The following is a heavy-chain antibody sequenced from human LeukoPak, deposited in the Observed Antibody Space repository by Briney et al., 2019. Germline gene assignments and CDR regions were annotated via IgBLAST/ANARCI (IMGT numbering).Heavy chain of an antibody. CDR2: ISSSCSTI. CDR1: GFTFSSYS. CDR3: ARDRYSSSGKYYFDY. Sequence: GGSLRLSCAASGFTFSSYSMNWVHQAPGKGLEWVSYISSSCSTIYYADSVKGRFTNSRDNAKNSLYLQMNSLRAEDTAVYYCARDRYSSSGKYYFDYWGQGTLVTVSS. D-gene: IGHD6-6*01. J-gene: IGHJ4*02. V-gene: IGHV3-48*01.